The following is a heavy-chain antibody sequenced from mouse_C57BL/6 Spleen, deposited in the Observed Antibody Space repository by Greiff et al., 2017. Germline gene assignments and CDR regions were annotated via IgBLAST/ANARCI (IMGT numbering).Heavy chain of an antibody. CDR2: IYPGSGST. CDR1: GYTFTGYW. CDR3: ARDYGSSWGFAY. J-gene: IGHJ3*01. D-gene: IGHD1-1*01. V-gene: IGHV1-55*01. Sequence: QVQLQQPGAELVKPGASVKMSCKASGYTFTGYWITWVKQRPGQGLEWIGDIYPGSGSTNYNEKFKSKATLTVDTSSSTAYMQLSSLTSEDSAVYYCARDYGSSWGFAYWGQGTLVTVSA.